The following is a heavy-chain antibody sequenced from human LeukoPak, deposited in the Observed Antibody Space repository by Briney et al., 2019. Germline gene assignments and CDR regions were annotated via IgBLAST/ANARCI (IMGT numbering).Heavy chain of an antibody. Sequence: GQSRKISCKRSGSRFTSYWIGWVRPLPGKGLGWMEIIYPVESDTRYSPSFQGQVTISADKSISTDYLQWSSLKASDTAMYYCARHRLLGYCSGGSCYSYYYGMDVWGQGTTVTVSS. CDR1: GSRFTSYW. D-gene: IGHD2-15*01. V-gene: IGHV5-51*01. CDR2: IYPVESDT. J-gene: IGHJ6*02. CDR3: ARHRLLGYCSGGSCYSYYYGMDV.